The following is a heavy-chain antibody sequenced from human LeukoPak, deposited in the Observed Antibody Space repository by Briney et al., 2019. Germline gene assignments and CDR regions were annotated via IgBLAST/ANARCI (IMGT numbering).Heavy chain of an antibody. CDR3: ARVAGIVGATGWFDP. Sequence: GASVKVSCKASGYTFTNYGLSWVRQAPGQGLEWMGWISGYNGYTRYAEKVQGRVTMTTDTSTSTAYMELRSLRSDDTAVYYCARVAGIVGATGWFDPWGQGTLVTVSS. CDR2: ISGYNGYT. D-gene: IGHD1-26*01. J-gene: IGHJ5*02. V-gene: IGHV1-18*01. CDR1: GYTFTNYG.